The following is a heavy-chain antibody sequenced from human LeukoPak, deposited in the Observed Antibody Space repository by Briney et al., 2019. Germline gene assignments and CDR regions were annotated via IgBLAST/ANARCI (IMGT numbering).Heavy chain of an antibody. J-gene: IGHJ3*02. CDR1: GFTFSSYG. CDR2: ISYDGSNK. Sequence: GGSLRLSCAASGFTFSSYGMLWVRQAPGKGLEWVAVISYDGSNKYYADSVKGRFTISRDNSKNTLYLQMNSLRAEDTAVYYCAKGHHARTLDAFDIWGQGTMVTVSS. D-gene: IGHD1-14*01. V-gene: IGHV3-30*18. CDR3: AKGHHARTLDAFDI.